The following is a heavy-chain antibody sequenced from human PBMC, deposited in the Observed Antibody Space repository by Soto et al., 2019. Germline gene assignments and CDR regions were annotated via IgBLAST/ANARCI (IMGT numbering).Heavy chain of an antibody. V-gene: IGHV1-69*01. CDR1: GGTFSSYA. Sequence: QVQLVQSGAEVKKPGSSVKVSCTASGGTFSSYAISWVRQAPGQGLEWMGGIIPIFGTANYAQKFQGRVTITADESTSTAYMELSSLRSEDTAVYYCASWYYDSSGFPEYFQHWGQGTLVTVSS. J-gene: IGHJ1*01. CDR3: ASWYYDSSGFPEYFQH. D-gene: IGHD3-22*01. CDR2: IIPIFGTA.